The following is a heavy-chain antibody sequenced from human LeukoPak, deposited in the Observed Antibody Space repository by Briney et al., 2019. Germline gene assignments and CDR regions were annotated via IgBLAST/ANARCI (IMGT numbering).Heavy chain of an antibody. D-gene: IGHD2-21*02. J-gene: IGHJ4*02. CDR3: VKGIVVVTAQAFDY. V-gene: IGHV3-64D*06. CDR1: GFTFSSYA. Sequence: GGSLRLSCSASGFTFSSYAMHWVRQAPGKGLEYVSAISSNGGSTYYADSVKGRFTISRDNSKNTLYLQMSSLRPEDTAVYYCVKGIVVVTAQAFDYWGQGTLVTVSS. CDR2: ISSNGGST.